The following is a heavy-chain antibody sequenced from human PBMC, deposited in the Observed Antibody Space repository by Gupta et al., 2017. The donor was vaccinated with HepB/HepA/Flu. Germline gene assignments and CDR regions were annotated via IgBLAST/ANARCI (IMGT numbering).Heavy chain of an antibody. Sequence: QVQLVQSGAEVKKPGSSVKVSCKASGGTFSSYAISWVRQAPGQGLEWMGGIIPIFGTANYAQKFQGRVTITADKSTSTAYMELSSLRSEDTAVYYCARGPECSSTSCYDFNYYYYMDVWGKGTTVTVSS. CDR1: GGTFSSYA. D-gene: IGHD2-2*01. CDR2: IIPIFGTA. V-gene: IGHV1-69*06. J-gene: IGHJ6*03. CDR3: ARGPECSSTSCYDFNYYYYMDV.